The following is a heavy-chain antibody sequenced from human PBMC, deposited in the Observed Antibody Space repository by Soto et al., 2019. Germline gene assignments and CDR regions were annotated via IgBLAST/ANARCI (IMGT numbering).Heavy chain of an antibody. D-gene: IGHD2-2*01. CDR3: ARDCSSTSCAGAVDY. V-gene: IGHV3-53*01. Sequence: GGSLRLSCAASGFTVSSNYMSWVRQAPGKGLEWVSAIYSGGSTYYADSVKGRFTISRDNSKNTLYLQMNSLRAEDTAVYYCARDCSSTSCAGAVDYWGQGTLVTSPQ. CDR1: GFTVSSNY. CDR2: IYSGGST. J-gene: IGHJ4*02.